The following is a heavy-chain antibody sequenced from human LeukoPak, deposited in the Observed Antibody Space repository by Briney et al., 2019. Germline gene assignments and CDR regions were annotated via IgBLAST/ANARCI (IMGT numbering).Heavy chain of an antibody. CDR3: ARAPRPGFWSGYCEY. J-gene: IGHJ4*02. CDR1: GFTFSDYA. CDR2: MSGRGVST. D-gene: IGHD3-3*01. V-gene: IGHV3-23*01. Sequence: GGSLRLSCAASGFTFSDYALTWVRQAPGKGLEWVSGMSGRGVSTYYADSVKGRFTISRDNAKNSLYLQMNSLRGEDTAVYYCARAPRPGFWSGYCEYWGQGTLVTVSS.